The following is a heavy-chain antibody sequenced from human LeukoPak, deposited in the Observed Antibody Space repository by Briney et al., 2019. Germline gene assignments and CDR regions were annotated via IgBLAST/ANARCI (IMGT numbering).Heavy chain of an antibody. CDR3: AKDLGYFWSGDDAFDI. CDR2: MNPNSGNT. CDR1: GYTFTGYY. D-gene: IGHD3-3*01. V-gene: IGHV1-8*02. J-gene: IGHJ3*02. Sequence: ASVKVSCKASGYTFTGYYMHWVRQATGQGLEWMGWMNPNSGNTGYAQKFQGRVTMTRNTFISTAYMELSSLGSEDTAVYYCAKDLGYFWSGDDAFDIWGQGTMVTVSS.